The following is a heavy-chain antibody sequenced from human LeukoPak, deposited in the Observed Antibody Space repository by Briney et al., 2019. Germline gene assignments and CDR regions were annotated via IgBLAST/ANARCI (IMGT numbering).Heavy chain of an antibody. CDR1: GGSISSYY. D-gene: IGHD2-2*01. V-gene: IGHV4-59*01. CDR2: IYYSGST. J-gene: IGHJ4*02. CDR3: ARLMGSTGRVFDY. Sequence: KASETLSLSCTVSGGSISSYYWSWIRQPPEKGLEWIGYIYYSGSTNYNPSLESRVTISVDTSKNQLSLKLNSVTAADTAVYYCARLMGSTGRVFDYWGQGTLVTVSS.